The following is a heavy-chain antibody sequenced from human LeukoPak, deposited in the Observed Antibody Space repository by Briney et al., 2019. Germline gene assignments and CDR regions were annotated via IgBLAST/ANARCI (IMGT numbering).Heavy chain of an antibody. V-gene: IGHV3-48*01. Sequence: GGSLRLSCVASGFTFSFHHMKWVRQAPGKGLEWVSYISSSSHTIYYANSVKGRFTISRDNAKNSLFLQMNNLRVEDTAVYYCARDSHRAGSDDYWGQGTLVTVSS. CDR1: GFTFSFHH. CDR2: ISSSSHTI. CDR3: ARDSHRAGSDDY. D-gene: IGHD3-10*01. J-gene: IGHJ4*02.